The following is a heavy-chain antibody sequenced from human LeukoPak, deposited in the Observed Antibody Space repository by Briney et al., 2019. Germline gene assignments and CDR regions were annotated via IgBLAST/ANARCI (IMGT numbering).Heavy chain of an antibody. CDR1: GFTFSSYT. D-gene: IGHD6-19*01. CDR3: ARDYSSGWYNWFDP. Sequence: GGSLRLSCAASGFTFSSYTMNWVRQAPGKGLEWVSSISSSSSHIYYADSVKGRFTISRDNAKNSLYLQMNSLRAEDAAVYYCARDYSSGWYNWFDPWGQGTLVTVSS. CDR2: ISSSSSHI. J-gene: IGHJ5*02. V-gene: IGHV3-21*01.